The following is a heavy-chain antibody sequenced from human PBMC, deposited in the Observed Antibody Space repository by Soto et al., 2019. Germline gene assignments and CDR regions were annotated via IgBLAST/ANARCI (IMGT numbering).Heavy chain of an antibody. CDR3: AKEWYGDYVPDFEY. Sequence: QVQLVESGGGVVQPGRSLRLSCAASGFTFSSYGMHWVRQAPGKGLEWVAVISYDGSNKYYADSVKGRFTISRDNSKNTLYLQMNSLRAEDTGVYYCAKEWYGDYVPDFEYWGQGDLVTGSS. J-gene: IGHJ4*02. D-gene: IGHD4-17*01. CDR1: GFTFSSYG. V-gene: IGHV3-30*18. CDR2: ISYDGSNK.